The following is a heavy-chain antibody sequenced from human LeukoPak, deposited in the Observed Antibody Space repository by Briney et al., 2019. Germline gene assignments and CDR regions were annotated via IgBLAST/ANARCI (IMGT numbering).Heavy chain of an antibody. V-gene: IGHV3-21*01. J-gene: IGHJ4*02. Sequence: GGSLRLSCAASGFTFSSYSMNWVRQAPGKGLEWVSSISSSSSYIYYADSVKGRFTISRDNAKNSLYLQMNSLRAEDTAVYYCAREGHIAVAAFDYWGKGTLVTVSS. CDR1: GFTFSSYS. D-gene: IGHD6-19*01. CDR3: AREGHIAVAAFDY. CDR2: ISSSSSYI.